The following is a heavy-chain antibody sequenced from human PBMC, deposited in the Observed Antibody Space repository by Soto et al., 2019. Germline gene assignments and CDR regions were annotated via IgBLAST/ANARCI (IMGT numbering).Heavy chain of an antibody. J-gene: IGHJ4*02. CDR1: GFTFSSNS. Sequence: GGSLRLSCPASGFTFSSNSRTWVRPAPGKGLEWVSGLSDSGDSIYYADSVKGRFTIYRDKSMNTLYLQMNTLRVEDTAVYYCAKVSSSWYAGFFDLWGQGTLVTVSS. V-gene: IGHV3-23*01. CDR3: AKVSSSWYAGFFDL. CDR2: LSDSGDSI. D-gene: IGHD6-13*01.